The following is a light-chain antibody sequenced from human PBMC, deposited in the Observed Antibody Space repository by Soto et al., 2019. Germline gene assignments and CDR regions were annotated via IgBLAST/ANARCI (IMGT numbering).Light chain of an antibody. Sequence: SALTQPASVSGSPGQSISISCTGTSSDVGGYNFVSWYQQHPGKAPKLIIYDVSNRPSGVSNRFSGSKSGNTASLTISGLQAEDEAVYYCSSYTSSSSVVFGGGTKLTVL. CDR2: DVS. J-gene: IGLJ2*01. V-gene: IGLV2-14*01. CDR1: SSDVGGYNF. CDR3: SSYTSSSSVV.